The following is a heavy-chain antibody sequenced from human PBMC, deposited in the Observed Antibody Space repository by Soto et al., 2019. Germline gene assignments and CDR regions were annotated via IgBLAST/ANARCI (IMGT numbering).Heavy chain of an antibody. Sequence: SETLSLTCAVSGGSISSGGYSWSWIRQPPGKGLEWIGYIYHSGSTYYNPSLKSRVTISVDRSKNQFSLKLSSVTAADTAVYYCARGRGYSYGYYWFDPWGQGTLVTVSS. V-gene: IGHV4-30-2*01. D-gene: IGHD5-18*01. CDR1: GGSISSGGYS. CDR3: ARGRGYSYGYYWFDP. CDR2: IYHSGST. J-gene: IGHJ5*02.